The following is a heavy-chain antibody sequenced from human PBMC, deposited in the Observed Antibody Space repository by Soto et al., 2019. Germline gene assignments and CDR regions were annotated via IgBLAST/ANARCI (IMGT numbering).Heavy chain of an antibody. CDR2: IYYSGST. V-gene: IGHV4-61*01. D-gene: IGHD5-18*01. CDR3: ARVRSGGYSYGLFDY. Sequence: QVQLQESGPGLVKPSETLSLTCTVSGGSVSSGSYYWSWIRLPPGKGLEWIGYIYYSGSTNYNPSLKSRVTISVDRSKNQFSLKLSSVTAADTAVYYCARVRSGGYSYGLFDYWGQGTLVTVSS. CDR1: GGSVSSGSYY. J-gene: IGHJ4*02.